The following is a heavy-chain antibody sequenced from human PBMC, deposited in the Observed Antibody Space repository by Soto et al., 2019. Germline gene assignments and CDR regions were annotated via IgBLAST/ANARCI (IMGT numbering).Heavy chain of an antibody. CDR2: ISSSSSYI. V-gene: IGHV3-21*01. J-gene: IGHJ4*02. Sequence: EVQLVESGGGLVKPGGSLRLSCAASGFTFSSYSMNWVRQAPGKGLEWVSSISSSSSYIYYADSVKSRFTISRDNAKNSLYLQMNSLRAEDTAVYYCAREIRVSSWPFDYWGQGTLVTVSS. D-gene: IGHD6-13*01. CDR3: AREIRVSSWPFDY. CDR1: GFTFSSYS.